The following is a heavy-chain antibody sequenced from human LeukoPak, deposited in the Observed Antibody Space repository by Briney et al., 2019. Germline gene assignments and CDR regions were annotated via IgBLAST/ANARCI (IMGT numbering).Heavy chain of an antibody. CDR2: IWYDGSNK. CDR1: GFTFSNYG. V-gene: IGHV3-33*08. CDR3: ARVGGSMVRGVINPVDY. Sequence: PGGSLRLSCAASGFTFSNYGMHWVRQAPGKGLEWVAIIWYDGSNKYYADSVKGRFTISRDNSKNTLYLQMNSLRAEDTAVYYCARVGGSMVRGVINPVDYWGQGTLVTVSS. J-gene: IGHJ4*02. D-gene: IGHD3-10*01.